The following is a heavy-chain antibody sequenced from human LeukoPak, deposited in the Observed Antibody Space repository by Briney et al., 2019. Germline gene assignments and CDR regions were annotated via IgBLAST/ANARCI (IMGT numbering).Heavy chain of an antibody. CDR3: ARGKGDSFDY. V-gene: IGHV3-48*02. Sequence: PGGSLRLSCAATGFTFNSYSINWVRQAPGKGLEWVSYISSSSSTIYYADSVKGRFTISRDNAKNSLYLQMNSVRDEDTAVYYCARGKGDSFDYWGQGTLVTVAS. CDR1: GFTFNSYS. J-gene: IGHJ4*02. CDR2: ISSSSSTI. D-gene: IGHD3-10*01.